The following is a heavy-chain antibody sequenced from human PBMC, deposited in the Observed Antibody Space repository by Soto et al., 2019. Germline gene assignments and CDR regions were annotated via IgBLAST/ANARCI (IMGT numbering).Heavy chain of an antibody. Sequence: SVKVSCKASGGTFSSYAISWVRQAPGQGLEWMGGIIPIFGTANYAQKFQGRVTITADESTSTAYMELSSLRSEDTAVYYCARDFTYYDFWSGLETRRAYYGMDVWGQGTTVTVSS. CDR1: GGTFSSYA. J-gene: IGHJ6*02. CDR2: IIPIFGTA. D-gene: IGHD3-3*01. CDR3: ARDFTYYDFWSGLETRRAYYGMDV. V-gene: IGHV1-69*13.